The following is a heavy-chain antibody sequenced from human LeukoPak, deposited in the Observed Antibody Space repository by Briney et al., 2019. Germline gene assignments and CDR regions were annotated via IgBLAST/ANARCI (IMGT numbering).Heavy chain of an antibody. D-gene: IGHD3-10*01. CDR1: GXTFRSYW. CDR3: ARDRGGSAFDI. J-gene: IGHJ3*02. V-gene: IGHV3-74*01. CDR2: INSDGSST. Sequence: GGSLRLSCAPSGXTFRSYWMHWARQAPGKGLVWVSRINSDGSSTSYADSVKGRFTISRDNAKNTLYLQMNSLRAEDTAVYHCARDRGGSAFDILGQGTMVTVSS.